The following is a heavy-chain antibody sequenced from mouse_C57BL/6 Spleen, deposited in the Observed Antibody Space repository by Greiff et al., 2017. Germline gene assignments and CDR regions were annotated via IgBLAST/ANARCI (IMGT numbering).Heavy chain of an antibody. V-gene: IGHV5-17*01. D-gene: IGHD1-1*01. CDR2: ISSGSSTI. J-gene: IGHJ3*01. Sequence: EVKLVESGGGLVKPGGSLKLSCAASGFTFSDYGMHWVRQAPEQGLEWVAYISSGSSTIYYADTVKGRFTFSRDNAKNTRFLQMTSLRSEDTAMYYCARYYYGSSLFAYWGQGTLVTVSA. CDR3: ARYYYGSSLFAY. CDR1: GFTFSDYG.